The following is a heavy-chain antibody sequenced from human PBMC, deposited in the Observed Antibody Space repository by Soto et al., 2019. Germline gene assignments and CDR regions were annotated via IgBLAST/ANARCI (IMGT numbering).Heavy chain of an antibody. CDR3: ARVFSSGSGWMYYFDF. V-gene: IGHV4-4*02. Sequence: QVELQASGPRLVKSSGTLSLTCEVSSGSISTGNWWSWVRQPPGKGLEWIGEIYYTGATNYNPSLKRRVTMTIDKSKDQFSLILTSATAADTAVYYCARVFSSGSGWMYYFDFWGQGILVSVSS. CDR1: SGSISTGNW. CDR2: IYYTGAT. J-gene: IGHJ4*02. D-gene: IGHD6-25*01.